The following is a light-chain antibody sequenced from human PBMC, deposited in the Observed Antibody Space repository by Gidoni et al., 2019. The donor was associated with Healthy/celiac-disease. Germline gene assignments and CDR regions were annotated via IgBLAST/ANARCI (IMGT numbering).Light chain of an antibody. Sequence: EIVLTQSPGNLSLSPGERDTLSCRASQRVSSSYLAWYQQKPGQAPRLLIYGASSRATGIPDRFSGSGSGTDFTLTISRLEPEDFAVYYCQQYGSSPWGFGQGTKVEIK. CDR2: GAS. V-gene: IGKV3-20*01. CDR1: QRVSSSY. J-gene: IGKJ1*01. CDR3: QQYGSSPWG.